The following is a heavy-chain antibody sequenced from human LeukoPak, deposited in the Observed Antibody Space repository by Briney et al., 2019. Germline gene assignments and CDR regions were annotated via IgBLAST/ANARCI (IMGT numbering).Heavy chain of an antibody. CDR2: ISSSGSTI. CDR3: ARGLTTVTTFGLDY. Sequence: GGSLRLSCAASGFTFSSYEMNWVRQAPGKGLEWVSYISSSGSTIYYADSVKGRFTISRDNAKNSLYLQMNSLRAEDTAVYYRARGLTTVTTFGLDYWGQGTLVTVSS. V-gene: IGHV3-48*03. D-gene: IGHD4-17*01. J-gene: IGHJ4*02. CDR1: GFTFSSYE.